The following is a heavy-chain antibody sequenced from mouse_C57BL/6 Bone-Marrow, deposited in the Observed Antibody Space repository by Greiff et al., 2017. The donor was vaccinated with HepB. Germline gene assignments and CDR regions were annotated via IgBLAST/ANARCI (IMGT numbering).Heavy chain of an antibody. Sequence: EVMLVESGGGLVKPGGSLKLSCAASGFTFSSYAMSWVRQTPEKRLEWVATISDGGSYTSYPDNVKGRFTISRDNAKNNLYLQMSHLKSEDTAMYYCARDRVYYYGSSYWYFDVWGTGTTVTVSS. D-gene: IGHD1-1*01. CDR3: ARDRVYYYGSSYWYFDV. V-gene: IGHV5-4*01. J-gene: IGHJ1*03. CDR1: GFTFSSYA. CDR2: ISDGGSYT.